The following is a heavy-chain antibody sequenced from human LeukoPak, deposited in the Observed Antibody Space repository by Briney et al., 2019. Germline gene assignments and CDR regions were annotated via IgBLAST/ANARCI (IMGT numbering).Heavy chain of an antibody. V-gene: IGHV4-59*08. J-gene: IGHJ5*02. CDR1: GGSISSYY. D-gene: IGHD6-13*01. CDR3: ARLAAGSSSWDGWFDP. CDR2: IYYSGST. Sequence: SETLSLTCTVSGGSISSYYRNWIRQPPGKGLEWIGYIYYSGSTNYNPSLKSRVTISVDTSKNQFSLRLSSVTAADTAVYYCARLAAGSSSWDGWFDPWGQGTLVTVSS.